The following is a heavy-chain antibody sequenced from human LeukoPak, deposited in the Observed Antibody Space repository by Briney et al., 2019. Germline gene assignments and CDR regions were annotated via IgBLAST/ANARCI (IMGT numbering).Heavy chain of an antibody. CDR1: GFTFAEYT. Sequence: GGSLRLSCAASGFTFAEYTMHWVRQAPGKGLEWVSLISWNGARIHYGDSVKGRFTISRDNGKNPLYLQMNSLRTEDTALYYCVKDLVAASENVRGWYPMDYWGQGTLVTVSS. D-gene: IGHD6-19*01. V-gene: IGHV3-43*01. CDR3: VKDLVAASENVRGWYPMDY. J-gene: IGHJ4*02. CDR2: ISWNGARI.